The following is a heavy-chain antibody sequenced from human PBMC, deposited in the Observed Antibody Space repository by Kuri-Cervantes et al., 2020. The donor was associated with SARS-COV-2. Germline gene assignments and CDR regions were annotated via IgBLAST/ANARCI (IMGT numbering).Heavy chain of an antibody. D-gene: IGHD3-3*01. CDR2: INHSGST. CDR1: GGSFSGYY. Sequence: SQTLSLTCAVYGGSFSGYYWSWIRQPPGKGLEWIGEINHSGSTNYNPSLKSRVTISVDTSKNHFSLKLGSVTGADTGVYYCARQRFLGYMDVWGKGTTVTVPS. J-gene: IGHJ6*03. CDR3: ARQRFLGYMDV. V-gene: IGHV4-34*01.